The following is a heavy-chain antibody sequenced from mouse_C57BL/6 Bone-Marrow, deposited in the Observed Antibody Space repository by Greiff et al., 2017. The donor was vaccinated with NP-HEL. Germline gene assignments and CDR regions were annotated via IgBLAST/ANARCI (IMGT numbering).Heavy chain of an antibody. D-gene: IGHD1-1*01. J-gene: IGHJ2*01. V-gene: IGHV1-72*01. CDR2: LDPNSGGT. CDR3: ARDYYGSSSFDY. CDR1: GYTFTSYL. Sequence: QVQLKQPGAELVKPGASVKLSCKASGYTFTSYLMHWVKQRPGRGLEWIGRLDPNSGGTKYNEKFKSKATLTVDKPSSTAYMQLNSLTSEDSAVYYCARDYYGSSSFDYWGQGTTLTVSS.